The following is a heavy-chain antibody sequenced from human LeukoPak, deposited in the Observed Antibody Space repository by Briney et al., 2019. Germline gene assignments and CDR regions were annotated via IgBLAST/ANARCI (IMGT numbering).Heavy chain of an antibody. CDR2: INQDGGEK. CDR1: GFTFSSYW. J-gene: IGHJ4*02. Sequence: GGSLRLSCAASGFTFSSYWMTWVRQALGKGLEWVANINQDGGEKYYVDSVKGRFTISRDNAKNSLYLQMSSLRAEDTAVYYCATMTTYDYWGQGTLVTVSS. V-gene: IGHV3-7*01. D-gene: IGHD4-17*01. CDR3: ATMTTYDY.